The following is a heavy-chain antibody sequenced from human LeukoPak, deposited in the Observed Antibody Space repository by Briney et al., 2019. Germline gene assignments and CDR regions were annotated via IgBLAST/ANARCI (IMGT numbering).Heavy chain of an antibody. V-gene: IGHV3-74*01. Sequence: PGGSLRLSCTTSGFSFSGCWMHWVRQAPGKGLVWVSRIKSDGSSTTYADSVKGRFTISRDNARNTLYLQMNSLRAEDTAVYYCAKSDYFDSWGQGTLVTVSS. CDR3: AKSDYFDS. CDR2: IKSDGSST. J-gene: IGHJ4*02. CDR1: GFSFSGCW.